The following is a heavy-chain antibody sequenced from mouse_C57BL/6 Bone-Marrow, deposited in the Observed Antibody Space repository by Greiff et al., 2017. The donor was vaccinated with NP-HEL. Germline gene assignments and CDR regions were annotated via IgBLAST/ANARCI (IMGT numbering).Heavy chain of an antibody. Sequence: EVMLVESGGGLVQPGGSLKLSCAASGFTFSDYYMYWVRQTPEKRLEWVAYISNGGGSTYYPDTVKGRFTISRDNAKNTLYLQMSRLKSEDTAMYYCARRYGSREVYAMDYWGQGTSVTVSS. CDR2: ISNGGGST. J-gene: IGHJ4*01. V-gene: IGHV5-12*01. CDR1: GFTFSDYY. D-gene: IGHD1-1*01. CDR3: ARRYGSREVYAMDY.